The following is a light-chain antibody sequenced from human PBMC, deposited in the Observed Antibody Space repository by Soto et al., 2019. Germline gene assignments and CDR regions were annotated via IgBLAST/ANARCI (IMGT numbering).Light chain of an antibody. J-gene: IGKJ2*01. CDR2: GAS. CDR1: QTVGINY. V-gene: IGKV3-20*01. CDR3: QQYCSSSYT. Sequence: EIVLTQSPGTLSLSPGERATLSCRASQTVGINYLAWYQQKPGQAPRLLIYGASSRATGIPDRFSRSGSGTGFTLTISRLEPEDFAVYYCQQYCSSSYTFGQGTKLEIK.